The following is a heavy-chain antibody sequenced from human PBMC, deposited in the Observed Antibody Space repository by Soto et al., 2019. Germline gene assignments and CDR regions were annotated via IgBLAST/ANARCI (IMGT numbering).Heavy chain of an antibody. CDR1: GFTFINYA. CDR3: AKHLSIAAPSFDY. D-gene: IGHD6-6*01. CDR2: ISGSDGST. V-gene: IGHV3-23*01. Sequence: QSGGSLRLSCAASGFTFINYAMSWVRQAPGKWLEWVSTISGSDGSTFYADSVKGRFTISRDSSKSTLSLQMNSLRAEDTALYYCAKHLSIAAPSFDYWGRGXQVTVYS. J-gene: IGHJ4*02.